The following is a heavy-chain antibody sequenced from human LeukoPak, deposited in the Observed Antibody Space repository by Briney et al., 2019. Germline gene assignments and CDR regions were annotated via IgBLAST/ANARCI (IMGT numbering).Heavy chain of an antibody. Sequence: SETLSLTCAVSGGSISSGGDSWSWIRQPPGKGLEWIGYIYHSGSTYYNPSLKSRVTISVDRSKNQFSLKLSSVTAADTAVYYCATLTMVRGVFAFDIWGQGTMVTVSS. CDR1: GGSISSGGDS. D-gene: IGHD3-10*01. CDR3: ATLTMVRGVFAFDI. CDR2: IYHSGST. V-gene: IGHV4-30-2*01. J-gene: IGHJ3*02.